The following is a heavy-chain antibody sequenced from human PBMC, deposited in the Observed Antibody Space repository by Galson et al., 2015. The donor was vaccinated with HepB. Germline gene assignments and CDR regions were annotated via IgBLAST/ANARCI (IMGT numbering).Heavy chain of an antibody. CDR1: GFTFSSYA. CDR2: ISYDGSNK. J-gene: IGHJ4*02. Sequence: LSLSCAASGFTFSSYAMHWVRQAPGKGLEWVAVISYDGSNKYYADSVKGRFTISRDNSKNTLYLQMNSLRAEDTAVYYCARDSGRSTYYFDYWGQGTLVTVSS. CDR3: ARDSGRSTYYFDY. V-gene: IGHV3-30*04.